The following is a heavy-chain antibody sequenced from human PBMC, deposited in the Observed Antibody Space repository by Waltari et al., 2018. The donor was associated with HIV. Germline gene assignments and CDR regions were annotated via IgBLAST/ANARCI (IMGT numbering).Heavy chain of an antibody. CDR1: GSTLTEFF. V-gene: IGHV1-24*01. CDR2: FDPEDGKT. D-gene: IGHD2-15*01. CDR3: ATRKDELLLP. J-gene: IGHJ5*02. Sequence: QVQLVQSGAEVKKPGASVKASCKVSGSTLTEFFMHWVRQAPGKGLEWMGGFDPEDGKTIYAQKFQGRVTMTEDTSTDTAYMELSSLRSEDTVVYYCATRKDELLLPWGQGTLVTVSS.